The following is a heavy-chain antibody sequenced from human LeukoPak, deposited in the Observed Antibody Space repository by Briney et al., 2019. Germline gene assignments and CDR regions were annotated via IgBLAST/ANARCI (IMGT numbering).Heavy chain of an antibody. Sequence: PGGSLRLSCIASGFAFTRYWMTWVRQAPGKGLEWVANIKQDGSEKNYVDSVKGRFTISTDNAKNSLYLQMNNLRAEDTAVYYCAKGLSQLRFLECPDYWGQGTLVTVSS. CDR2: IKQDGSEK. V-gene: IGHV3-7*03. CDR3: AKGLSQLRFLECPDY. J-gene: IGHJ4*02. D-gene: IGHD3-3*01. CDR1: GFAFTRYW.